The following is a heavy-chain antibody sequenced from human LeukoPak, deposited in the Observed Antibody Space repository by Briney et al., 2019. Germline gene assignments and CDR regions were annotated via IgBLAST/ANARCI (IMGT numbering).Heavy chain of an antibody. J-gene: IGHJ3*02. D-gene: IGHD3-16*01. CDR1: GFVLRYYG. V-gene: IGHV3-23*01. Sequence: LGGSLRLSCAASGFVLRYYGMSWVRQAPGKGLEWVSTASATGSTTYYADSVKGRFTISRDNSRNTVSLQMNKLRAEDTALYYCAKDLSGGVDEGDVFYNWGQGTMVLVSA. CDR2: ASATGSTT. CDR3: AKDLSGGVDEGDVFYN.